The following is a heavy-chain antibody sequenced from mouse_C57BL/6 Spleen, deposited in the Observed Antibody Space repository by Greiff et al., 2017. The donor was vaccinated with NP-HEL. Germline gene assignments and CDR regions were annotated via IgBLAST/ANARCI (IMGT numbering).Heavy chain of an antibody. CDR1: GFTFSDYY. D-gene: IGHD6-1*01. J-gene: IGHJ3*01. CDR2: ISNGGGST. V-gene: IGHV5-12*01. Sequence: EVKLVESGGGLVQPGGSLKLSCAASGFTFSDYYMYWVRQTPEKRLEWVAYISNGGGSTYYPDTVKGRFAISRDNAKNTLYLQKSRMKSEDTAMYYCARDPSGDWFAYWGQGTLVTVSA. CDR3: ARDPSGDWFAY.